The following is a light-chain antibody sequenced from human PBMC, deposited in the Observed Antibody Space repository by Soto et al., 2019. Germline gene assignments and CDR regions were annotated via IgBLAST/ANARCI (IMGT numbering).Light chain of an antibody. CDR1: QSVSSTY. CDR3: HHYRSSPPWT. V-gene: IGKV3-20*01. Sequence: EIVLTQSPGTLSLSPGERATLSCRASQSVSSTYLAWYQQKPGQAPRLLIYGASIRAIGIPDRFSGSGSGTAFTLTVSILEPDDFAVYYCHHYRSSPPWTFGQGPKVEFK. J-gene: IGKJ1*01. CDR2: GAS.